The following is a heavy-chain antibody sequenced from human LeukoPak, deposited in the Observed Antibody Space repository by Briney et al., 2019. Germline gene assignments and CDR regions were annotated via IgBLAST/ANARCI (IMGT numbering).Heavy chain of an antibody. CDR2: IYTSGRT. Sequence: SQTLSLTCTVSGGSISSGSYYWSWIRQPAGKGLEWIGRIYTSGRTNYNPSLKSRVIISLDTSKNQFSLKLSSVTAADTAVYYCATGNRGSQSDYWGQGTLVTVSS. CDR3: ATGNRGSQSDY. CDR1: GGSISSGSYY. V-gene: IGHV4-61*02. D-gene: IGHD1-26*01. J-gene: IGHJ4*02.